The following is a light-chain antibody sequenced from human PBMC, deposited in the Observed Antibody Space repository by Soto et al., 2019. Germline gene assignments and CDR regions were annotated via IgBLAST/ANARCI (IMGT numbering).Light chain of an antibody. J-gene: IGKJ4*01. CDR1: QSTGSN. CDR2: GAS. CDR3: QQNSNWPLT. Sequence: EIVMTQSPATLSVSPGERATLSCWASQSTGSNLAWYQQKPGQAPRLLIYGASTRATGIPARFSGSGSGTEFTLTITSLQSEDFAVYYCQQNSNWPLTFGGGTKVEIK. V-gene: IGKV3-15*01.